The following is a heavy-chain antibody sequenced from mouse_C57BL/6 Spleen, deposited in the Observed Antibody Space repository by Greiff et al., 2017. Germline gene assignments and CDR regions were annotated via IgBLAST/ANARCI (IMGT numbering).Heavy chain of an antibody. CDR3: ARGTYYGSSPHAMDY. D-gene: IGHD1-1*01. Sequence: QVQLKESGPGLVQPSQSLSITCTVSGFSLTSYGVHWVRQSPGKGLEWLGVIWSGGSTDYNAAFISRLSISKDNSKSQVFFKMNSLQADDTAIYYGARGTYYGSSPHAMDYWGQGTSVTVSS. V-gene: IGHV2-2*01. CDR1: GFSLTSYG. CDR2: IWSGGST. J-gene: IGHJ4*01.